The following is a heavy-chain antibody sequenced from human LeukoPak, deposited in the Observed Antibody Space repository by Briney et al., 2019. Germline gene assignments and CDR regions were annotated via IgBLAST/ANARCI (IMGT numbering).Heavy chain of an antibody. CDR2: ISYSGST. D-gene: IGHD2-15*01. J-gene: IGHJ5*02. Sequence: PSETLSLTCTVSRGSVSSTDYYWTWIRQPPGKGLEWIGYISYSGSTNYNPSLKSRVTISVDTSKNQFSLKLSSVTAADTAVYYCARYYCSGGSCYHNWFDPWGQGTLVTVSS. CDR3: ARYYCSGGSCYHNWFDP. V-gene: IGHV4-61*08. CDR1: RGSVSSTDYY.